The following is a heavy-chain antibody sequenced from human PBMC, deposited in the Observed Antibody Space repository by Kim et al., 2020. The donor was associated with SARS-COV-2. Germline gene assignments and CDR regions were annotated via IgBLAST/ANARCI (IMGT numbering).Heavy chain of an antibody. V-gene: IGHV4-38-2*02. CDR1: GSSISSGYY. Sequence: SETLSLTCTVSGSSISSGYYWGWIRQPPGKGLEWIGSIYHSGSTYYNPSLRSRVTISIDTSKNQFSLKLSSVTATDTAVYYCAISSPPGHTSGWYNYWGQGTLVTVSS. J-gene: IGHJ4*02. CDR2: IYHSGST. D-gene: IGHD6-19*01. CDR3: AISSPPGHTSGWYNY.